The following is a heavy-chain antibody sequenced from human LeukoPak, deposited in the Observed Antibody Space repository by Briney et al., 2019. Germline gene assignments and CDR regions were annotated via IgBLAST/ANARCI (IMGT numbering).Heavy chain of an antibody. V-gene: IGHV3-30-3*01. CDR2: ISSDGTNK. Sequence: PGRALRLSCAASGFTFSSYAMHWVRQAPGKGLEWMTFISSDGTNKYYADSVKGRFTISRDNSKNTLYVQMNSLRAEDTAVYYCARGDDNIWGSYRPFDYWGQGTLVTVSS. CDR1: GFTFSSYA. J-gene: IGHJ4*02. CDR3: ARGDDNIWGSYRPFDY. D-gene: IGHD3-16*02.